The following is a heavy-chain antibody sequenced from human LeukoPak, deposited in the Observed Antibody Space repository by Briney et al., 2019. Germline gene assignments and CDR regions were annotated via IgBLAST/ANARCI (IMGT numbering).Heavy chain of an antibody. J-gene: IGHJ6*03. V-gene: IGHV4-34*01. Sequence: PSETLSLTCAVYGGSFSGYYWTWIRQSPGKGLEWIGEINPSGSTYYNPSLKSRPTISLDTSKTQFSLRLSSVTAADTAVYYCARGRQEISMLLVVMTGVSYYLDVWGNGATVTVS. CDR1: GGSFSGYY. CDR3: ARGRQEISMLLVVMTGVSYYLDV. CDR2: INPSGST. D-gene: IGHD3-22*01.